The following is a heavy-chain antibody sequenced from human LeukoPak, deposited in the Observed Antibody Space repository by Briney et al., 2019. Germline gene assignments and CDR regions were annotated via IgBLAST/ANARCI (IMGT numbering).Heavy chain of an antibody. CDR3: ALLRFLEWLSGRTYYFDY. CDR2: IYHSGST. D-gene: IGHD3-3*01. Sequence: SETLSLTCTVSGYSISSGYYWGWIGQPPGKGLEWIGSIYHSGSTYYNPSLKSRVTISVDTSKNQFSLKLSSVTAADTAVYYCALLRFLEWLSGRTYYFDYWGQGTLVTVSS. J-gene: IGHJ4*02. CDR1: GYSISSGYY. V-gene: IGHV4-38-2*02.